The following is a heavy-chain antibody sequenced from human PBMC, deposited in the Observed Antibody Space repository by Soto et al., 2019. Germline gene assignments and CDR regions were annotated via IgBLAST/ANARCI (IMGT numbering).Heavy chain of an antibody. Sequence: EVQLVESGGGVVQPGRSLRLSCSASGFTFDDYAMNWVRQAPGKGLEWVSSISWNSGNIVYAVSVRGRFTISRDNAKTSLHLQMNSLRAEDTALYYCTKGASTSGFSAFDLWGQGTMVTVSS. CDR3: TKGASTSGFSAFDL. CDR1: GFTFDDYA. D-gene: IGHD2-2*01. V-gene: IGHV3-9*01. J-gene: IGHJ3*01. CDR2: ISWNSGNI.